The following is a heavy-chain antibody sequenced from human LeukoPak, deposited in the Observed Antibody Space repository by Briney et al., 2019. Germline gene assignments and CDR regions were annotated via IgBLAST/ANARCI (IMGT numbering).Heavy chain of an antibody. Sequence: GGSLRLSCAASGFTFSSYAMSWVRQAPGKGLEWVSAISGSGGSTYYADSVKGRFTNSRDNSKNTLYLQMNSLRAEDTAVYYCANVRNDYDILTGYCSSTGDAFDIWGQGTMVTVSS. CDR2: ISGSGGST. CDR1: GFTFSSYA. CDR3: ANVRNDYDILTGYCSSTGDAFDI. D-gene: IGHD3-9*01. J-gene: IGHJ3*02. V-gene: IGHV3-23*01.